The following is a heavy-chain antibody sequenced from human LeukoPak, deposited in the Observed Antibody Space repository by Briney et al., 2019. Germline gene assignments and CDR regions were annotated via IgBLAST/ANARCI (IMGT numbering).Heavy chain of an antibody. D-gene: IGHD6-13*01. J-gene: IGHJ4*02. V-gene: IGHV4-39*01. CDR2: IYYSGST. CDR1: GGSNSSSSYY. CDR3: ARLAADSSSWYISY. Sequence: SETLSLTCTVSGGSNSSSSYYWGWIRQPPGKGLEWIGSIYYSGSTYYNPSLKSRVTISVDTSKNQFSLKLSSVTAADTAVYYCARLAADSSSWYISYWGQGTLVTVSS.